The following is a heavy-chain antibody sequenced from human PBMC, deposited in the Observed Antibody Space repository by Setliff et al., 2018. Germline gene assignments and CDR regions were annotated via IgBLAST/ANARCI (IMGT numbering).Heavy chain of an antibody. CDR3: AREREYCTGGTCHTLGWFDP. CDR2: IHHSGTS. V-gene: IGHV4-4*02. Sequence: PSETLSLTCGVSGDSVISNNWWSWVRQSPGKGLEWIGEIHHSGTSNYNPSLESRVTMSVDESKNLLSLNLTSVTAADTAIYYCAREREYCTGGTCHTLGWFDPWGQATLVTVSS. CDR1: GDSVISNNW. D-gene: IGHD2-8*02. J-gene: IGHJ5*02.